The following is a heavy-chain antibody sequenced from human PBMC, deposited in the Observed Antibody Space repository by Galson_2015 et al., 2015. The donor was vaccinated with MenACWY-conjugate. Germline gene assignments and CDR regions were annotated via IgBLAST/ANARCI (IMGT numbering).Heavy chain of an antibody. CDR3: ARLRAVAGLRFFDY. D-gene: IGHD6-19*01. Sequence: SLRLSCAASGFTFSNFWMSWVRQTPGKGLEWVANIKQTGGEEFHVDSVKGRFTISRDDAKNSQYLQMNSLRAEDTAVYYCARLRAVAGLRFFDYWGQGTLVTVSS. CDR2: IKQTGGEE. CDR1: GFTFSNFW. J-gene: IGHJ4*02. V-gene: IGHV3-7*03.